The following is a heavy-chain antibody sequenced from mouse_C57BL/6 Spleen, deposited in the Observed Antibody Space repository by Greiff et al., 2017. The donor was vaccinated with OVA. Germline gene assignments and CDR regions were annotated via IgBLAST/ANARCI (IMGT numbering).Heavy chain of an antibody. J-gene: IGHJ4*01. D-gene: IGHD1-1*01. V-gene: IGHV1-61*01. CDR2: IYPSDSET. Sequence: VQLQQPGAELVRPGSSVKLSCKASGYTFTSYWMDWVKQRPGQGLEWIGNIYPSDSETHYNQKFKDKATLTVDKSSSTAYMQLSSLTSEDSAVYYCARAYGSPRYYAMDYWGQGTSVTVSS. CDR1: GYTFTSYW. CDR3: ARAYGSPRYYAMDY.